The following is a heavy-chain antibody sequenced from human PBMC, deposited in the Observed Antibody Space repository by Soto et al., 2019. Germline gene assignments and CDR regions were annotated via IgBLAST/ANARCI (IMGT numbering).Heavy chain of an antibody. J-gene: IGHJ6*02. V-gene: IGHV1-69*13. CDR1: GGTFSSYA. D-gene: IGHD5-18*01. CDR2: IIPIFGTA. Sequence: SVKVSCKASGGTFSSYAISWVRQAPGQGLEWMGGIIPIFGTANYAQKFQGRVTITADESTSTAYMELSSLRSEDTAVYYCAREDVDTAMGYYYYYGMDVWGQGTTVTVSS. CDR3: AREDVDTAMGYYYYYGMDV.